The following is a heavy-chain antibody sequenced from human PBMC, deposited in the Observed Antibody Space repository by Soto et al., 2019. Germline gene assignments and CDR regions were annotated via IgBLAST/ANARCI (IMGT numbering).Heavy chain of an antibody. J-gene: IGHJ4*02. CDR2: IYYSGST. D-gene: IGHD2-15*01. CDR3: ARARGARYFDY. V-gene: IGHV4-30-4*01. Sequence: SETLSLTCTVSGGSISSGDYYWSWIRQPPGKGLEWIGYIYYSGSTYYNPSLRSRVTISVDTSKNQFSLKLSSVTAADTAVYYCARARGARYFDYWGQGTLVTVSS. CDR1: GGSISSGDYY.